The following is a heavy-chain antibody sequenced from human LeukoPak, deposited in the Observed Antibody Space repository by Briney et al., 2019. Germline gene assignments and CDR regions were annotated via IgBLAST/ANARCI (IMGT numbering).Heavy chain of an antibody. J-gene: IGHJ3*02. D-gene: IGHD1-26*01. CDR2: ISGSGGST. CDR1: GFTFSSYA. V-gene: IGHV3-23*01. Sequence: PGGSLRLSCAASGFTFSSYAMSWVRQAPGKGLEWVSAISGSGGSTYYADSVKGRFTISRDNAKNSLYLQMNSLRAEDTAVYYCARPLVGAVDAFDIWGQGTMVTVSS. CDR3: ARPLVGAVDAFDI.